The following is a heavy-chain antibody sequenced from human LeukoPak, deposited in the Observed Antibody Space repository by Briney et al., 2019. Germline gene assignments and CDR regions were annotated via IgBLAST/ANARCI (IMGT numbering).Heavy chain of an antibody. CDR3: ARDGVITFGGVIVADY. J-gene: IGHJ4*02. CDR1: GFTFSDYW. V-gene: IGHV3-7*01. Sequence: GGSLRLSCAASGFTFSDYWMSWVRQAPGKGLEWVANIKQDGSEKYYMDSVKSRFTISRDNAKNSLYLQMNSLRAEDTAVYHCARDGVITFGGVIVADYWGQGTLVTVSS. CDR2: IKQDGSEK. D-gene: IGHD3-16*02.